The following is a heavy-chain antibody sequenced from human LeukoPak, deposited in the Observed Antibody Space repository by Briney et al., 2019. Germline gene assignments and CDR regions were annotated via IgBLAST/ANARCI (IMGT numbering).Heavy chain of an antibody. CDR2: IYYSGST. Sequence: SETLSLTCTVSGGPISSSSYYWGWIRQPPGKGLEWIGSIYYSGSTYYNPSLKSRVTISVDTSKNQFSLKLSSVTAADTAVYYCARDGASSGSNQVDYWGQGTLVTVSS. J-gene: IGHJ4*02. D-gene: IGHD3-22*01. V-gene: IGHV4-39*02. CDR3: ARDGASSGSNQVDY. CDR1: GGPISSSSYY.